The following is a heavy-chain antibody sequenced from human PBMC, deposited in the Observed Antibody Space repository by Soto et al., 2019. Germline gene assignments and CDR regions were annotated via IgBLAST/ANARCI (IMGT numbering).Heavy chain of an antibody. J-gene: IGHJ5*02. Sequence: QVQLVQSGAEVKKPGSSVKVSCKASGGTFSSYAISWVRQAPGQGLEWMGGIIPIFGTANYAQKFQGRVTITADESTSTAYMELISLGSEDTAVYDCAREDGMGGWFDPWGQGTLVTVSS. CDR2: IIPIFGTA. CDR3: AREDGMGGWFDP. D-gene: IGHD2-15*01. CDR1: GGTFSSYA. V-gene: IGHV1-69*12.